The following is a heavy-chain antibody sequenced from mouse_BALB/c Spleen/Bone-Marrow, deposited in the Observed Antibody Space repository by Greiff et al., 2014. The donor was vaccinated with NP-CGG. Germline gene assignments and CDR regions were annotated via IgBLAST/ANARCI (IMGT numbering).Heavy chain of an antibody. J-gene: IGHJ3*01. CDR1: GFNIKDTY. V-gene: IGHV14-3*02. D-gene: IGHD1-1*01. CDR3: ARYYCGSSLLAY. CDR2: IDPANGNT. Sequence: EVQGVESGAELVKPGASVKLSCTASGFNIKDTYMYWVKQRPEQGLEWIGRIDPANGNTKYDPKFQDKATITADTSSNTAYLQLSSLTSEDTAVYYGARYYCGSSLLAYWGQGTLVTVSA.